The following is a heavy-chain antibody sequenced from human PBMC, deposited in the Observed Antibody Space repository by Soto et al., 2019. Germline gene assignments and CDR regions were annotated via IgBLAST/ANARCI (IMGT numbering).Heavy chain of an antibody. CDR1: GFTFSSYA. V-gene: IGHV3-30-3*01. D-gene: IGHD6-19*01. CDR2: ISYDGSNK. J-gene: IGHJ4*02. CDR3: ARDFESIAVAGSGLDY. Sequence: QVQLVESGGGVVQPGRSLRLSCAASGFTFSSYAMHWVRQAPGKGLEWVAVISYDGSNKYYADSVKGRFTISRDNSKNTLYLQMNSLRAEDTAVYYCARDFESIAVAGSGLDYWGQGTLVTVSS.